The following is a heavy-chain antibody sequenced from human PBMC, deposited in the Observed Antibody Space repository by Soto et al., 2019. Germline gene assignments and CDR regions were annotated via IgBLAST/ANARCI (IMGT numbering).Heavy chain of an antibody. CDR3: AKDSDYIWGSYSYFDY. CDR1: RFSFDDYA. J-gene: IGHJ4*02. D-gene: IGHD3-16*01. V-gene: IGHV3-9*01. Sequence: EVQLVESGGGLVQPGRSLRLSCAASRFSFDDYAMHWVRQAPGKGLEWVSGISWNSGSIDYADSVKGRFPISRDNAKNSLYLQMNSLRAEDTALYYCAKDSDYIWGSYSYFDYWGQGTLVIVSS. CDR2: ISWNSGSI.